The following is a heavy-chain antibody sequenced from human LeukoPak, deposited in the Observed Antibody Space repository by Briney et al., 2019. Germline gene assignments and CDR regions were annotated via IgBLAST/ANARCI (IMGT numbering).Heavy chain of an antibody. CDR2: IIPIFGTA. CDR1: GGTFSSYA. J-gene: IGHJ4*02. Sequence: ASVKVSCKASGGTFSSYAISWVRQAPGRGLEWMGGIIPIFGTANYAQKFQGRVTITADESTSTAYMELSSLRSEDTAVYYCASLTVPDFDYWGQGTLVTVSS. D-gene: IGHD4-17*01. V-gene: IGHV1-69*13. CDR3: ASLTVPDFDY.